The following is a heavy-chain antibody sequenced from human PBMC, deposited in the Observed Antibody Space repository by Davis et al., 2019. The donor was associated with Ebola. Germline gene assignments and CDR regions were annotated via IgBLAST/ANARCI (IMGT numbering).Heavy chain of an antibody. J-gene: IGHJ3*02. CDR1: GFTFASYA. CDR3: ARKGDGFDI. V-gene: IGHV3-23*01. CDR2: ISSSGGST. Sequence: PGGSLRLSCAASGFTFASYAMGWVRQAPGKGLEWVSTISSSGGSTYHADPVRGRFTISRDNPKNTLYMEMSSLRAEDTAIYYCARKGDGFDIWGQGTMVTVSS.